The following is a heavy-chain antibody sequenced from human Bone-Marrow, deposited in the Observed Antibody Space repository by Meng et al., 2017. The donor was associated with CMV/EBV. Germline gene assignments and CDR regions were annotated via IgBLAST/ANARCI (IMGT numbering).Heavy chain of an antibody. D-gene: IGHD1-26*01. CDR3: ARERWGLCSGSHTGMDV. J-gene: IGHJ6*02. CDR2: IKQDGSEK. V-gene: IGHV3-7*01. CDR1: GFTFSSYW. Sequence: GGSLRLSCAASGFTFSSYWMSWVRQAPGKGLEWVANIKQDGSEKYYVDSVKGRFTISRDNAKNSLYLQMNSLRAEDTAVYYCARERWGLCSGSHTGMDVWGQGTTVTVSS.